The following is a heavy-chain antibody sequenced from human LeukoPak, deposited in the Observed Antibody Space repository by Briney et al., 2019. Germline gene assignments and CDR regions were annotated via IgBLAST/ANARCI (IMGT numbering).Heavy chain of an antibody. D-gene: IGHD3-3*01. Sequence: PGGSLRLXCAASGFTFSSYWMSWVRQAPGKGLEWVANIKQDGSEKHYVDSVKGRFTISRDNAKNSLYLQMNSLRAEDTAVYYCAREVWSGSIFDYWGQGTLVTVSS. CDR2: IKQDGSEK. CDR1: GFTFSSYW. V-gene: IGHV3-7*01. J-gene: IGHJ4*02. CDR3: AREVWSGSIFDY.